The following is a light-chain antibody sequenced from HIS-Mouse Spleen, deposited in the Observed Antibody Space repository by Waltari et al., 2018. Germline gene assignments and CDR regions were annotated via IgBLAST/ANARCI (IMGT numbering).Light chain of an antibody. CDR1: SSDVGSYNL. V-gene: IGLV2-23*01. J-gene: IGLJ3*02. CDR3: CSYAGSSTWV. Sequence: QSALTQPAPVSGSPGQSITISCTGTSSDVGSYNLFSWYQQHPGKAPKLMLYEGSKRPSGVSNRFSGSKSGNTASLTISGLQAEDEADYYCCSYAGSSTWVFGGGTKLTVL. CDR2: EGS.